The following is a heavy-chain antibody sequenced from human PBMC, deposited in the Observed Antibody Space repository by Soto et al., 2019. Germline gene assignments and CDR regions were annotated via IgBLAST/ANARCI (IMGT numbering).Heavy chain of an antibody. D-gene: IGHD2-15*01. CDR1: NYRLSSQF. V-gene: IGHV1-46*01. CDR3: AGAASRVSSVVAAY. J-gene: IGHJ4*02. CDR2: MNPGPNSA. Sequence: VKATCKACNYRLSSQFMRWVQQAHGKGLEWMGIMNPGPNSASYSKEFQGRLTLTSDMPSRTVYMQLSNLRSDDTAVYYCAGAASRVSSVVAAYWGQGTLVTV.